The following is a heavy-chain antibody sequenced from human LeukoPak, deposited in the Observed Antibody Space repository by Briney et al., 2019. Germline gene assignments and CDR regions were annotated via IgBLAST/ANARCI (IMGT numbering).Heavy chain of an antibody. CDR2: ISGSGIYDT. D-gene: IGHD2-8*02. CDR1: GFAFSSYA. J-gene: IGHJ4*02. CDR3: ATYRQVLLPFES. V-gene: IGHV3-23*01. Sequence: PGGSLRLSCAASGFAFSSYAMTWVRQTPGKGLEWVSSISGSGIYDTYYADSVKGRFTISRDNSKNTVYLQMNSLRAEDTAIYYCATYRQVLLPFESWGQGTLVTVSS.